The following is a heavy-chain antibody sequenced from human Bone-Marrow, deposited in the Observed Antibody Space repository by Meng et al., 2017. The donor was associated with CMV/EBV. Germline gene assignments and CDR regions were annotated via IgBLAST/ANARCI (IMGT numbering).Heavy chain of an antibody. J-gene: IGHJ5*02. Sequence: GESLKISCAASGFTFSSYWMSWVRQAPGKGLEWVANIRQDGSEKYYVDSVKGRFTISRDNAKNSLYLQMKSLRAEDTAVYYCAGDRSWGDYGWLDPWGQGTLVTVSS. CDR2: IRQDGSEK. V-gene: IGHV3-7*01. CDR1: GFTFSSYW. CDR3: AGDRSWGDYGWLDP. D-gene: IGHD3-16*01.